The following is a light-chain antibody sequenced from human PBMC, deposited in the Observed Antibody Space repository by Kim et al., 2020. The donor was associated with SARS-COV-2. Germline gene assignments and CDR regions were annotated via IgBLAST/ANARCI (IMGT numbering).Light chain of an antibody. CDR2: TAS. Sequence: DIQMTQSPSTLSASVGDRVTIICRASQSISGWLAWYQQKPGIAPKLLIYTASTLESGVPSRFSGSGSGTEFTLTISSMQPDDFATYYCQQYHSYPYTFGQGTKLEI. V-gene: IGKV1-5*03. CDR1: QSISGW. CDR3: QQYHSYPYT. J-gene: IGKJ2*01.